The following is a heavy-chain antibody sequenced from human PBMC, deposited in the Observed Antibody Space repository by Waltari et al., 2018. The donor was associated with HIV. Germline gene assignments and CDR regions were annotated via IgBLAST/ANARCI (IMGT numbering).Heavy chain of an antibody. D-gene: IGHD3-3*01. Sequence: QLQLQESGPGLVKPSETLSLTCTVSGGSISSSSYYWGWIRQPPGKGLEWIGSIYYSGSTYYNPSLKSRVTISVDTSKNQFSLKLSSVTAADTAVYYCARHRTGSGGWFDPWGQGTLVTVSS. CDR3: ARHRTGSGGWFDP. J-gene: IGHJ5*02. CDR1: GGSISSSSYY. V-gene: IGHV4-39*01. CDR2: IYYSGST.